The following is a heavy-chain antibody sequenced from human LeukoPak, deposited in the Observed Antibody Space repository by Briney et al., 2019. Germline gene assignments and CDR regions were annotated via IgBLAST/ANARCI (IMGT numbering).Heavy chain of an antibody. V-gene: IGHV1-3*01. J-gene: IGHJ6*02. CDR3: ARDGATAGYYYYGMDV. D-gene: IGHD1-14*01. Sequence: ASVKVSCKASGYTFTSYAMHWVRQAPGQRLEWMGWINAGNGNTKYSQKFQGRVTITRDTSASTAYMELSSLGSEDTAVYYCARDGATAGYYYYGMDVWGQGTTVTVSS. CDR2: INAGNGNT. CDR1: GYTFTSYA.